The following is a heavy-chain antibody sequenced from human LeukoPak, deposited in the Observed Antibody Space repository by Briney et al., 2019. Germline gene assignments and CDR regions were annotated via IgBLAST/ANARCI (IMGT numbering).Heavy chain of an antibody. J-gene: IGHJ4*02. CDR1: GITFYECW. Sequence: GGSLRLSCAASGITFYECWLSWVRQAPGKGLGWVANVNQDGSTKLYVDSVKGRFTISRDNAKKSLYLQMNSLRVEDTAVYYCARGCSGDWSLGGQGTQVTVSS. CDR2: VNQDGSTK. CDR3: ARGCSGDWSL. D-gene: IGHD2-21*02. V-gene: IGHV3-7*03.